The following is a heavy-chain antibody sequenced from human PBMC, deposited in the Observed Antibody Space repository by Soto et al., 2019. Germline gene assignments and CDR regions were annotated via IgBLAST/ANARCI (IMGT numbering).Heavy chain of an antibody. V-gene: IGHV4-39*01. CDR1: GGSISSGGSY. CDR3: ATRSGDYVGWFDP. J-gene: IGHJ5*02. CDR2: IYYSGTA. D-gene: IGHD4-17*01. Sequence: PSETLSLTCTVSGGSISSGGSYWAWIRQPPGKGLEWIGSIYYSGTANYSPSLKSRLAIDVDTSKNQFSLRLSSVTAADTAVYYCATRSGDYVGWFDPWGQGTRVTVSS.